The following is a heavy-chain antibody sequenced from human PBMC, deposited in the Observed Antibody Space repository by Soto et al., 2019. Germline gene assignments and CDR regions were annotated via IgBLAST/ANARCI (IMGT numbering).Heavy chain of an antibody. V-gene: IGHV1-69*13. D-gene: IGHD2-2*02. CDR3: ARGDIVVVPAAILYRWFDP. CDR1: GGTXTSYA. CDR2: IIPIFGTA. J-gene: IGHJ5*02. Sequence: SXKVSFKASGGTXTSYAIRWVRQAPGQGLEWMGGIIPIFGTANYAQKFQGRVTITADESTNTAYMELRSLISGDTAVYYCARGDIVVVPAAILYRWFDPWGQGPLV.